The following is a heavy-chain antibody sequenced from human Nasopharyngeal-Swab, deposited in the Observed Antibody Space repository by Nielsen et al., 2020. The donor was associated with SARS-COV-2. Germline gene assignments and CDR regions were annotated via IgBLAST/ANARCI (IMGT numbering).Heavy chain of an antibody. Sequence: WVRQAPGQGPEWMGIINPSGGRTSYAQKFQGRVTMTRDTSTSTVYMELSSLRSEDTAVHYCARDLGYGDYGGGFDYWGQGTLVTVSS. D-gene: IGHD4-17*01. CDR3: ARDLGYGDYGGGFDY. CDR2: INPSGGRT. J-gene: IGHJ4*02. V-gene: IGHV1-46*01.